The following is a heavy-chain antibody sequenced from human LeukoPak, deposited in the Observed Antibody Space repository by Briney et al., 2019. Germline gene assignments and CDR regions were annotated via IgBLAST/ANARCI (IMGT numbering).Heavy chain of an antibody. V-gene: IGHV4-30-2*01. Sequence: PSQTLSLTCTVSGGSISSGGYYWSWIRQPPGKGLEWIGYIYHSGSTYYNPSLKSRVTISVDRSKNQFSLKLSSVTAADTAVYYCARGSGGPEHAFDIWGQGTMVTVSS. D-gene: IGHD3-16*01. CDR3: ARGSGGPEHAFDI. J-gene: IGHJ3*02. CDR1: GGSISSGGYY. CDR2: IYHSGST.